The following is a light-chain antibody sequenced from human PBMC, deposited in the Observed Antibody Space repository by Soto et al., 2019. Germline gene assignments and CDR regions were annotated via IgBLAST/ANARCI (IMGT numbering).Light chain of an antibody. Sequence: EIVMTQTPATLSVSPGERATLSCRASQSVNNNLAWYQQKPGQAPRLLIYGASARATGIPARFSGSGSGTEFTLTISSLQSEDLAVYYCQQYNNWRLTFGGGTKGETK. J-gene: IGKJ4*01. CDR3: QQYNNWRLT. V-gene: IGKV3-15*01. CDR1: QSVNNN. CDR2: GAS.